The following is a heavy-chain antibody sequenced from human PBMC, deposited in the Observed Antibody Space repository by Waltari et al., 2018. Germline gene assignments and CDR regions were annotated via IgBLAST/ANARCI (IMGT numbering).Heavy chain of an antibody. J-gene: IGHJ6*03. CDR3: ARVKTLKQLVRGGGYYYYYYMDV. CDR2: IYYSGST. V-gene: IGHV4-59*01. CDR1: GGSISSYY. Sequence: QVQLQESGPGLVKPSETLSLTCTVSGGSISSYYWSWIRQPPGKGLEWIGYIYYSGSTNYHPSLKGRVTISVDTSKNQFSRKLSSVTAADTAVYYCARVKTLKQLVRGGGYYYYYYMDVWGKGTTVTVSS. D-gene: IGHD6-6*01.